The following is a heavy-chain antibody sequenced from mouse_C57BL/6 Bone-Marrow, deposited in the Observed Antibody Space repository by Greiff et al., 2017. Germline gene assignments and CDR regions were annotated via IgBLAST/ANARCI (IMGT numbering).Heavy chain of an antibody. Sequence: QVQLQQPGAELVKPGASVKLSCKASGYTFTSYWMHWVKQRPGQGLEWIGMIHPNSGSTNDNEKFKSKAKLTVDKSSITAYMQLSSLTSEDSAVYYCAREEVYYYGSSWAYWGQGTLVTVSA. J-gene: IGHJ3*01. CDR1: GYTFTSYW. CDR2: IHPNSGST. D-gene: IGHD1-1*01. CDR3: AREEVYYYGSSWAY. V-gene: IGHV1-64*01.